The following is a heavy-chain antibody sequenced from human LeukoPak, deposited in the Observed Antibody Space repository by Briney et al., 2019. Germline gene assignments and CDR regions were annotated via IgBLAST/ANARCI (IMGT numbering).Heavy chain of an antibody. V-gene: IGHV3-23*01. J-gene: IGHJ3*02. D-gene: IGHD1-1*01. CDR2: VSSSGDRS. Sequence: GGSLRLSCAASGFTFSSYAMSWVRQAPGKGLEWVSTVSSSGDRSFYADSVMGRFTISRDNSKNTLYLQMNSLRAEDTAVYYCAKEFNWNDPDAFDIWGQGTMITVSS. CDR3: AKEFNWNDPDAFDI. CDR1: GFTFSSYA.